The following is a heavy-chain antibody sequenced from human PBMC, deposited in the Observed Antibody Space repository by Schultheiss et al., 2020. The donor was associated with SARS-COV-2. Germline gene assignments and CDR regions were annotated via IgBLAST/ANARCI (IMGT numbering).Heavy chain of an antibody. Sequence: SETLSLTCTVSGGSISSYYWSWIRQPPGKGLEWIGYIYYSGSTNYNPSLKSRVTISVDTSKNQFSLKLSSVTAADTAVYYCARGGGGGYGMDVWGQGTTVTVSS. D-gene: IGHD3-10*01. CDR2: IYYSGST. J-gene: IGHJ6*02. CDR1: GGSISSYY. CDR3: ARGGGGGYGMDV. V-gene: IGHV4-59*01.